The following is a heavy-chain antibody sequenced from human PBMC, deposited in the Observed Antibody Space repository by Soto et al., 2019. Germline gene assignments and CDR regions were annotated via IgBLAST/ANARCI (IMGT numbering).Heavy chain of an antibody. CDR3: AKFGQVQLLDDY. D-gene: IGHD6-6*01. Sequence: GGSLRLACAASGFTFSSYAMSWVRQAPVKGLEWVSAISGSGGSTYYADSVKGRFTISRDNSKNTLYLQMNSLRAEDTAVYYCAKFGQVQLLDDYWGQGTLVTVSS. CDR2: ISGSGGST. J-gene: IGHJ4*02. V-gene: IGHV3-23*01. CDR1: GFTFSSYA.